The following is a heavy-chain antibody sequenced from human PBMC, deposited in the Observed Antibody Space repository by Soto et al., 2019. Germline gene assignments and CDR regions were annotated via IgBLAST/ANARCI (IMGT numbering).Heavy chain of an antibody. CDR3: AKPVIASQHPSSNWFDP. J-gene: IGHJ5*02. V-gene: IGHV3-23*01. CDR1: GFPFTSYT. Sequence: PGGSLRLSCAASGFPFTSYTMSWVRQAPGKGLEWVSAISGGGGGTYYADSVKGRFTISRDNSNNTLYLQMNSLRAEDTAMYYCAKPVIASQHPSSNWFDPWGQGTLVTVSS. CDR2: ISGGGGGT. D-gene: IGHD6-6*01.